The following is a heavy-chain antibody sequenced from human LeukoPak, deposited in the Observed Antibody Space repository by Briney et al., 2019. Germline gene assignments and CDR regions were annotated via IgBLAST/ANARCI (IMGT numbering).Heavy chain of an antibody. D-gene: IGHD6-13*01. Sequence: GGSLRLSCAASGFTFSSYGMHWVRQAPGKGLEWVAFIRYDGSNKYYADSVKGRFTISRDNAKNSLYLQMNSLRAEDTAVYYCAREGDIAAGDLDYWGQGTLVTVSS. V-gene: IGHV3-30*02. CDR2: IRYDGSNK. CDR3: AREGDIAAGDLDY. J-gene: IGHJ4*02. CDR1: GFTFSSYG.